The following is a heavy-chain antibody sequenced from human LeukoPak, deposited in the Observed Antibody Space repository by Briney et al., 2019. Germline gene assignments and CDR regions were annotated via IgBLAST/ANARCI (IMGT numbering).Heavy chain of an antibody. Sequence: GGSLRLSCAASGFTFSSYWMSWVRQAPGKGLEWVANIKQDGSEKYYVDSVKGRFTISRDNAKNSLYLQMNSLRAEDTALYYCARLAYCGGDCYFDAFDIWGQGTMVTVSS. CDR3: ARLAYCGGDCYFDAFDI. J-gene: IGHJ3*02. CDR2: IKQDGSEK. V-gene: IGHV3-7*03. CDR1: GFTFSSYW. D-gene: IGHD2-21*02.